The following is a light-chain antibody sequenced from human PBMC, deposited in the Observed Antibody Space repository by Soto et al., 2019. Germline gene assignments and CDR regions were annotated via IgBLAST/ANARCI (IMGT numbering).Light chain of an antibody. J-gene: IGLJ1*01. CDR1: TSNVGGFNL. Sequence: QSVLTQPASVSGSLGQSINISCTGTTSNVGGFNLVSWYQQYPGKAPKLMIYGVTNRPSGVSNRFSGSKTGNTASLTISGLQAEDEADYYCFSHRGGDSHVFGTGTKLTVL. CDR2: GVT. CDR3: FSHRGGDSHV. V-gene: IGLV2-23*02.